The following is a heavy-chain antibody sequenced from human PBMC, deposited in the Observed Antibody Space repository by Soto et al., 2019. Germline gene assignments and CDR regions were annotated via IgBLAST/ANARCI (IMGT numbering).Heavy chain of an antibody. CDR1: GFTFSSYG. V-gene: IGHV3-30*18. CDR3: AKGPTDYYDSSGLLDY. Sequence: QVQLVESGGGVVQPGRSLRLSCAASGFTFSSYGMHWVLQAPGKGLEWVAVISYDGSNKYYADSVKVRFTISRDNSKNTLYLQMNSLRAEDTAVYYCAKGPTDYYDSSGLLDYWGQGTLVTVSS. CDR2: ISYDGSNK. D-gene: IGHD3-22*01. J-gene: IGHJ4*02.